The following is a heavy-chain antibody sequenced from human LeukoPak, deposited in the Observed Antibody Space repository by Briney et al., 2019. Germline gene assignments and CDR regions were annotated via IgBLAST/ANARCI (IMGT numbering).Heavy chain of an antibody. CDR1: GFTFSSYA. J-gene: IGHJ6*03. CDR3: AKQGVGTTYYYYYYMDV. Sequence: PGGSLRLSCAASGFTFSSYAMSWVRQALGKGLEWVSAISGSGYSTYYADSVKGRFTISRDNSKNTLYLQMNSLRAEDTAVYYCAKQGVGTTYYYYYYMDVWGKGTTVTVSS. D-gene: IGHD1-14*01. V-gene: IGHV3-23*01. CDR2: ISGSGYST.